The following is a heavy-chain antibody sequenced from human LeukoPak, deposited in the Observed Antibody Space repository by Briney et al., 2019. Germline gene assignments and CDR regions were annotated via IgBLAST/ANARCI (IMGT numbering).Heavy chain of an antibody. Sequence: GASVKVSFKVSGYTFTGYYLHWLRQAPGQGLEWMGRINPDSGGTNYAQKFQGRVTMTRDTSINTAYMDLSSLRSDDTAVYYCARGPSGSDYWGQGTLVTVSS. D-gene: IGHD3-10*01. CDR2: INPDSGGT. CDR1: GYTFTGYY. CDR3: ARGPSGSDY. V-gene: IGHV1-2*06. J-gene: IGHJ4*02.